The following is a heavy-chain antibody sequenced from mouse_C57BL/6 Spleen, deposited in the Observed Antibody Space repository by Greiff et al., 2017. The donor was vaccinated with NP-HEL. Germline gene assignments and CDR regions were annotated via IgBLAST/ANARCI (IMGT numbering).Heavy chain of an antibody. Sequence: EVQLQQSGAELVRPGASVKLSCTASGFNIKDDYMHWVKQRPEQGLEWIGWIDPENGDTEYASKFQGKATITADTFSNTAYLQLSSLTSEDTAVYYCTQYYYGSSYYFDYWGQGTTLTVSS. V-gene: IGHV14-4*01. CDR3: TQYYYGSSYYFDY. D-gene: IGHD1-1*01. CDR1: GFNIKDDY. J-gene: IGHJ2*01. CDR2: IDPENGDT.